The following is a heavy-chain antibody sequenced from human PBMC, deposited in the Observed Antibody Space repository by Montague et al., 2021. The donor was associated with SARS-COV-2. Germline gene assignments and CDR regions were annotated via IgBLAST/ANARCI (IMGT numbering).Heavy chain of an antibody. Sequence: SLRLSCAASGFPFHNFAIHWVRQAPGRGLEWVALISYDGHKEYYADSVKGRFTVSRDNAKSTLFLQMTSLRVEDTAVYYCATTPIFDILTGPPSEGSGVWGQGTTVSVSS. CDR2: ISYDGHKE. CDR1: GFPFHNFA. CDR3: ATTPIFDILTGPPSEGSGV. D-gene: IGHD3-9*01. J-gene: IGHJ6*02. V-gene: IGHV3-30*04.